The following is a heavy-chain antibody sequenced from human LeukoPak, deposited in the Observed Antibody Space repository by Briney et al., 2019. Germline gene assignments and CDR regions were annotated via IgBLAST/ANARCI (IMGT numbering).Heavy chain of an antibody. V-gene: IGHV4-30-2*01. D-gene: IGHD3-10*01. J-gene: IGHJ4*02. Sequence: PSETLSLTCAVSGGSISSGGYSWSWIRQPPGKGLEWIGYIYHSGSTYYNPSLKSRVTISVDRSKNQFPLKLSSVTAADTAVYYCASEDYYGSGSLARSYWGQGTLVTVSS. CDR1: GGSISSGGYS. CDR3: ASEDYYGSGSLARSY. CDR2: IYHSGST.